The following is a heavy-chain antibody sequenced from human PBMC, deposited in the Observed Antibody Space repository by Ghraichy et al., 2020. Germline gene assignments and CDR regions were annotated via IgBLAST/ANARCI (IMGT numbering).Heavy chain of an antibody. CDR1: GGSISSGDYY. Sequence: SETLSLTCTVSGGSISSGDYYWSWIRQPPGKGLEWIGYIYYSGSTYYNPSLKSRVTISVDTSKNQFSLKLSSVTAADTAVYYCARDAPIAAAARWFDPWGQGTLVTVSS. CDR2: IYYSGST. CDR3: ARDAPIAAAARWFDP. D-gene: IGHD6-13*01. J-gene: IGHJ5*02. V-gene: IGHV4-30-4*01.